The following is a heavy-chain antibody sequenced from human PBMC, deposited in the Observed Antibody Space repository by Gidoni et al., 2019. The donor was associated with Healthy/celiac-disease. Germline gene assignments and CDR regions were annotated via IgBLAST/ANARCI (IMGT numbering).Heavy chain of an antibody. V-gene: IGHV3-13*04. CDR2: IGTAGDT. CDR1: GFTFSSYD. Sequence: EVQLVESGGGLVQPGGSLRLSCAASGFTFSSYDMHWVRQATGKGLKWVSAIGTAGDTYYPGSVKGRFTISRENAKNSLYLQMNSLRAGDTAVYYCARAGYYGSGTPTAFDIWGQGTMVTVSS. D-gene: IGHD3-10*01. CDR3: ARAGYYGSGTPTAFDI. J-gene: IGHJ3*02.